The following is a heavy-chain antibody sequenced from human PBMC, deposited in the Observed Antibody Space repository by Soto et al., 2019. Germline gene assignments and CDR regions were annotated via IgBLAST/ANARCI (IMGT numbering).Heavy chain of an antibody. Sequence: QVQLVQSGAEVKKSGASVKVSCKASGYTFTSYDINWVRQATGQGLEWMGWMNPNSGNTGYAQKFQGRVTMTRNTSISTAYMELSRLRYEDTAVYYCARERSAARTGWFDPWGQGTLVTVSS. J-gene: IGHJ5*02. D-gene: IGHD6-13*01. V-gene: IGHV1-8*01. CDR3: ARERSAARTGWFDP. CDR1: GYTFTSYD. CDR2: MNPNSGNT.